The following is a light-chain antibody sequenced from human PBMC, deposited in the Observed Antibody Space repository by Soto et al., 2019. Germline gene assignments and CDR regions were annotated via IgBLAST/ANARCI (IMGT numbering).Light chain of an antibody. CDR2: AVS. CDR3: QQSYDVRRT. V-gene: IGKV1-39*01. J-gene: IGKJ1*01. Sequence: DIEMTQSPSALSASVGDRLTITSRASQSSGSYVNWYQQKPGKAPNRLIYAVSSLQSGVPSRFSGSGSGTDFGLIISSLQPEDSATYYCQQSYDVRRTFDKGTKVDIK. CDR1: QSSGSY.